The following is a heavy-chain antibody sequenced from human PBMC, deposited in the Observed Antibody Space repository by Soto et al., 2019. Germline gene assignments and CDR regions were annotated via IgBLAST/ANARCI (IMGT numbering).Heavy chain of an antibody. CDR3: AREIFWSGYYYYYGMDV. CDR2: INPSGGST. J-gene: IGHJ6*02. CDR1: GYTFTSYY. D-gene: IGHD3-3*01. V-gene: IGHV1-46*01. Sequence: ASVKVSCKASGYTFTSYYMHWVRQAPGQGLEWMGIINPSGGSTSYAQKFQGRVTMTRDTSTSTVYMELSSLRSEDTAVYYCAREIFWSGYYYYYGMDVWGQGTTVTVSS.